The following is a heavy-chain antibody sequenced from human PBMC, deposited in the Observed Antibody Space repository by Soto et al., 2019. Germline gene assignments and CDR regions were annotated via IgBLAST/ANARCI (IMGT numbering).Heavy chain of an antibody. V-gene: IGHV1-69*13. J-gene: IGHJ5*02. CDR2: IIPIFGTA. D-gene: IGHD6-19*01. CDR3: ARDRSIAVAGSDWFDP. Sequence: ASVKVSCKASGGTFSSYAISWVRQAPGQGLEWMGGIIPIFGTANYAQKFQGRVTITADESTSTAYMELSSLRSEDTAVYYCARDRSIAVAGSDWFDPWGQGTLVTVSS. CDR1: GGTFSSYA.